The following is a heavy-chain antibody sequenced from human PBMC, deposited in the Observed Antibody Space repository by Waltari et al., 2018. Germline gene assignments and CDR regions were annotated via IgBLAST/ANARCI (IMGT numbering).Heavy chain of an antibody. CDR3: AKDRTGSKFDP. V-gene: IGHV3-23*01. Sequence: EVQLLESGGGLVQPGGSLRLPCPAPGFAFSSYAMSWVRQAPGKGLEWVSAIGGGGGSTYYADSVKGRFTISRDNSKNTLYLQMNSLRAEDTAVYYCAKDRTGSKFDPWGQGTLVTVSS. D-gene: IGHD3-10*01. J-gene: IGHJ5*02. CDR2: IGGGGGST. CDR1: GFAFSSYA.